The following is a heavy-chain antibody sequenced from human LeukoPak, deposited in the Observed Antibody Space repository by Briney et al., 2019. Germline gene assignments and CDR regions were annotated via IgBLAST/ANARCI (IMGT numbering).Heavy chain of an antibody. CDR1: GFSFSGYA. CDR3: VKNWSIWPNDAFDI. CDR2: ISSNGGST. D-gene: IGHD3-3*01. V-gene: IGHV3-64D*09. J-gene: IGHJ3*02. Sequence: PGGSLRLSCSASGFSFSGYAMHWVRQAPGKGLEYVSAISSNGGSTYDTDSVKGRFTISRDNSKNTLYLQMTSLRPDGTAIYYCVKNWSIWPNDAFDIWGQGTMVTVSS.